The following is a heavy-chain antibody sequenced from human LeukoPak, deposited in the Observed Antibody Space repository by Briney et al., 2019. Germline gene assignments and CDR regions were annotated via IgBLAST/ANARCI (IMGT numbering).Heavy chain of an antibody. J-gene: IGHJ5*02. CDR1: GYSFTTYA. CDR3: ARGSITGTTVWFDP. V-gene: IGHV1-69*06. CDR2: IIPIFGTA. Sequence: SVKVSCKASGYSFTTYAMNWVRQAPGQGLEWMGGIIPIFGTANYAQKFQGRVTITADKSTSTAYMELSSLRSEDTAVYYCARGSITGTTVWFDPWGQGTLVTVSS. D-gene: IGHD1-7*01.